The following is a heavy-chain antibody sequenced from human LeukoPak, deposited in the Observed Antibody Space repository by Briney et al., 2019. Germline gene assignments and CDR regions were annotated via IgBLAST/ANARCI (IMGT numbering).Heavy chain of an antibody. CDR3: AREPAAGTTFDY. Sequence: SETLSLTCAVYGGSFSGYYWSWIRQPAGKGLEWIGRIYTSGSTNYNPSLKSRVTISVDTSKNQFSLKLSSVTAADTAVYYCAREPAAGTTFDYWGQGTLVTVSS. D-gene: IGHD6-13*01. CDR2: IYTSGST. J-gene: IGHJ4*02. CDR1: GGSFSGYY. V-gene: IGHV4-4*07.